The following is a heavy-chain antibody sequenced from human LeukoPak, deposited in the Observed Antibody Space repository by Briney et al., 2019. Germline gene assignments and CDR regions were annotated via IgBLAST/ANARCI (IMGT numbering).Heavy chain of an antibody. CDR3: AKDSAKKYDDY. CDR2: IKRKSDGGTT. Sequence: PGGSLRLSCAASGLTFSNAWMSWVRQAPGKGLEWVGRIKRKSDGGTTDYAAPVKGRFTISRDDSKNTLYLQMNSLRAEDTAVYYCAKDSAKKYDDYWGQGTLVTVSS. D-gene: IGHD2/OR15-2a*01. CDR1: GLTFSNAW. J-gene: IGHJ4*02. V-gene: IGHV3-15*01.